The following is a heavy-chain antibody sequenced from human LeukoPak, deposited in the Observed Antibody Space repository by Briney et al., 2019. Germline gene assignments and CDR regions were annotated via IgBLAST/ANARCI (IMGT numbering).Heavy chain of an antibody. V-gene: IGHV3-21*01. CDR3: AREYGDGYNYYFDY. CDR2: ISSSSSYI. J-gene: IGHJ4*02. D-gene: IGHD5-24*01. CDR1: GFTFSSYS. Sequence: GGSLRLSCAASGFTFSSYSMNWVRQAPGKGLEWVSSISSSSSYIYYADSMKGRFTISRDNAKNSLYLQMNSLRAEDTAVYYCAREYGDGYNYYFDYWGQGTLVTVSS.